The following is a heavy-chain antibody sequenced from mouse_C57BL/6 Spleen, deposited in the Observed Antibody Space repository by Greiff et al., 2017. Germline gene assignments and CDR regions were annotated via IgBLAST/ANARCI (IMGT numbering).Heavy chain of an antibody. Sequence: EVQGVESGGGLVQPGGSLSLSCAASGFTFTDYYMSWVRQPPGKALEWLGFIRNKANGYTTEYSAYVKGRFTISRDNSQSILCLQMNALRAEDSATYYCARSADGYYVRYAMDYWGQGTSVTVSS. CDR3: ARSADGYYVRYAMDY. CDR2: IRNKANGYTT. V-gene: IGHV7-3*01. J-gene: IGHJ4*01. D-gene: IGHD2-3*01. CDR1: GFTFTDYY.